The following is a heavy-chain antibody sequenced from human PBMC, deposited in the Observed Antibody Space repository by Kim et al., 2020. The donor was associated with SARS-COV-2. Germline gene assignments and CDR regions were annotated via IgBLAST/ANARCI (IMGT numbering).Heavy chain of an antibody. V-gene: IGHV1-69*13. D-gene: IGHD2-21*01. Sequence: SVKVSCKASGYNFSSYAISWVRQAPGQGLEWMGGIIPIFGTANYAQKFQGKVTITADESTSTAYMELSSLRSEDTAVYYCARCYWGKSGSYYYYGMDVWGQGTTVTVSS. J-gene: IGHJ6*02. CDR1: GYNFSSYA. CDR3: ARCYWGKSGSYYYYGMDV. CDR2: IIPIFGTA.